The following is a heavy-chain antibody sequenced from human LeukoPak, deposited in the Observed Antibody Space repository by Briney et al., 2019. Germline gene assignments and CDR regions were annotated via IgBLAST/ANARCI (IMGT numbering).Heavy chain of an antibody. D-gene: IGHD3-22*01. CDR1: GFTFTSSA. V-gene: IGHV1-58*01. CDR2: IVVGSGNT. CDR3: ARGRTYFDSSGYYTNWFDP. Sequence: SVKVSCKASGFTFTSSAVQWVRQARGQRLEWIGWIVVGSGNTNYAQKFQERVTITRDMSTSTAYMEMSSLRSEETAVYYCARGRTYFDSSGYYTNWFDPWGQGTLVTVSS. J-gene: IGHJ5*02.